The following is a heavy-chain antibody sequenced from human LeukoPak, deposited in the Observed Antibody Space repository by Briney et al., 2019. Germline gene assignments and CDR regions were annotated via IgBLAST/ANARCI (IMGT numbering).Heavy chain of an antibody. Sequence: QPGGSLRLSCAVSGFPFSSYWMSWVRQAPGKGLEWVANIKQDGSDKYYVDSVKGRFSISRDNAKNSLYLQPNSLRADDTAVYYCARLTGTTGFDYWGQGTLVTVSS. V-gene: IGHV3-7*01. D-gene: IGHD1-1*01. CDR3: ARLTGTTGFDY. CDR2: IKQDGSDK. CDR1: GFPFSSYW. J-gene: IGHJ4*02.